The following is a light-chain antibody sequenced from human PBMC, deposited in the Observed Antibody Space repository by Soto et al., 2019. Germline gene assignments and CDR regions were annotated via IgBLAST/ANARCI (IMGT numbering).Light chain of an antibody. CDR3: NSYVAGSNV. Sequence: QSVLTQPPSASGSPGQSVTISCTGTSSGVGKYDYVSWFQHHPGKAPKLIIYEVSKRPSGVPDRFSGSKSGSTASLTVSGLQTEDEADYYCNSYVAGSNVFGTGTKATVL. CDR2: EVS. V-gene: IGLV2-8*01. J-gene: IGLJ1*01. CDR1: SSGVGKYDY.